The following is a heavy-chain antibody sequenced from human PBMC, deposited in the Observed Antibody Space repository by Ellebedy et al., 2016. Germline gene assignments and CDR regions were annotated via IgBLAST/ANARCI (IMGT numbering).Heavy chain of an antibody. D-gene: IGHD3-10*01. CDR1: EFTFSSHP. V-gene: IGHV3-23*01. CDR3: AKDTGSGGYYNAAHFDY. J-gene: IGHJ4*02. Sequence: GESLKISXAASEFTFSSHPMSWVRQAPGKGLKWVSTISTSGGYTFYADSVKGRFTISRDNSKNTLYLQMNSLRAEDTAVYYCAKDTGSGGYYNAAHFDYWGQGTLVTVSS. CDR2: ISTSGGYT.